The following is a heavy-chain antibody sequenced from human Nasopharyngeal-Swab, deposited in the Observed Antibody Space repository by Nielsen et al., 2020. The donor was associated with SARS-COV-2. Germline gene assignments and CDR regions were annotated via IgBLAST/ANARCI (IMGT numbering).Heavy chain of an antibody. Sequence: GESLKISCAASGFTFSSYAMSWVRQAPGKGLEWVSAISGSGGSTYYADSVKGRFTISRDNSKNTLYLQMNSLRAEDTAVYYCAKVAHKVTTGCFDYWGQGTLVTVSP. V-gene: IGHV3-23*01. D-gene: IGHD4-11*01. CDR3: AKVAHKVTTGCFDY. CDR1: GFTFSSYA. CDR2: ISGSGGST. J-gene: IGHJ4*02.